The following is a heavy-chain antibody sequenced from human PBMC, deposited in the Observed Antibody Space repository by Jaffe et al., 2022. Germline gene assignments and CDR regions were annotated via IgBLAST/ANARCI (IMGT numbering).Heavy chain of an antibody. CDR1: GYSFTNYW. D-gene: IGHD3-10*01. J-gene: IGHJ4*02. CDR2: IYPGDSDS. V-gene: IGHV5-51*03. Sequence: EVQLVQSGAEVKKPGESLKISCKGSGYSFTNYWIGWVRQMPGKGLEWMGIIYPGDSDSRYGPSFQGQVTISADESINTAYLQWASLKASDTAMYYCVRLPSHYYASGTYSHWGQGTLVTVSS. CDR3: VRLPSHYYASGTYSH.